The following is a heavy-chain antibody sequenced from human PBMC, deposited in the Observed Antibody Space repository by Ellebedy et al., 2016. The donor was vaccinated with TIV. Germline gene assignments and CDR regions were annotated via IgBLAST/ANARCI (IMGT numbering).Heavy chain of an antibody. J-gene: IGHJ4*02. Sequence: MPSETLSLTCAVSGGSISSSNWWSWVRQPPGKGLEWIGEIYHSGSTNYNPSLKSRVTISVDTSKNQFSLKQRSVTAADTAVYYCARVRAAAGMAHFDNWGQGTLVTVSS. V-gene: IGHV4-4*02. CDR1: GGSISSSNW. D-gene: IGHD6-13*01. CDR3: ARVRAAAGMAHFDN. CDR2: IYHSGST.